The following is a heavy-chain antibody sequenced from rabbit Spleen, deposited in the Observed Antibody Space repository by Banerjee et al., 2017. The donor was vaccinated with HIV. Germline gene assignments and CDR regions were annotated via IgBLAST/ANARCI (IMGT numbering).Heavy chain of an antibody. V-gene: IGHV1S45*01. Sequence: QEQLEESGGDLVKPEGSLTLTCTASGFSFSSSYWICWVRQAPGKGLEWIGCIYAGSSGSTDYASWAKGRFTVSKTSSTTVTLQMTSLTVADTATYFCARDTGSSFSSYGMDLWGQGTLVTVS. J-gene: IGHJ6*01. CDR1: GFSFSSSYW. CDR2: IYAGSSGST. D-gene: IGHD8-1*01. CDR3: ARDTGSSFSSYGMDL.